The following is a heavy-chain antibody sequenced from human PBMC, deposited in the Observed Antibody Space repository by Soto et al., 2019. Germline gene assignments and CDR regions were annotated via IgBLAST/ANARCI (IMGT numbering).Heavy chain of an antibody. Sequence: PSETLSLTCAVSGGSISSSNWWSWVRQPPGKGLEWIGEIYHSGSTNYNPSLKSRVTISVDKSKNQFSLKLSSVTAADTAVYYCASRVGAMAFFDYWGQGTLVTVSS. V-gene: IGHV4-4*02. CDR1: GGSISSSNW. CDR2: IYHSGST. J-gene: IGHJ4*02. D-gene: IGHD5-18*01. CDR3: ASRVGAMAFFDY.